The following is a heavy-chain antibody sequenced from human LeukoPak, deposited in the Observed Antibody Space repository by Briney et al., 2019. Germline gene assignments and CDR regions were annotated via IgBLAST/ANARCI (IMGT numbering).Heavy chain of an antibody. Sequence: SETLSLTCTVSGGSISSYYWSWIRQPAGKGLEWIGRIYTSGSTNYNPSLKSRVTMSVDTSKNQFSLKLSSVTAAGTAVYYCARDIAYCGGDCYDPTGFDPWGQGTLVTVSS. CDR3: ARDIAYCGGDCYDPTGFDP. V-gene: IGHV4-4*07. CDR1: GGSISSYY. J-gene: IGHJ5*02. CDR2: IYTSGST. D-gene: IGHD2-21*02.